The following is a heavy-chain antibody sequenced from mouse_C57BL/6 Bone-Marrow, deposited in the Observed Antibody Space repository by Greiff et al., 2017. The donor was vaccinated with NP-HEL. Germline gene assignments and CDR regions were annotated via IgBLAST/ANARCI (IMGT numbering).Heavy chain of an antibody. J-gene: IGHJ3*01. Sequence: EVQLQQSGAELVRPGASVKLSCTASGFNIKDDYMHWVKQRPEQGLEWIGWIDPENGDTEYASKFQGKATITADTSSNTAYLQLSSLTSEDTAVYYCTTVIYYGNYAWFAYWGQGTLVTVSA. V-gene: IGHV14-4*01. CDR3: TTVIYYGNYAWFAY. D-gene: IGHD2-1*01. CDR1: GFNIKDDY. CDR2: IDPENGDT.